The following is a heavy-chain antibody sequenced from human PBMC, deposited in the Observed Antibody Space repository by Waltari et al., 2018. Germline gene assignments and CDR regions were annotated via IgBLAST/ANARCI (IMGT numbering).Heavy chain of an antibody. V-gene: IGHV4-31*03. CDR3: ARGDYSGKPHPLDY. D-gene: IGHD3-16*01. CDR2: IFYTGST. CDR1: GYSVPTVGSY. J-gene: IGHJ4*02. Sequence: QVHLQESGPRLVKPSQTLSLTCSVSGYSVPTVGSYWTWIRQYPGKGLEWIGYIFYTGSTYYNPPLRSRVSISLDRSENQVSLKLTSVTAADTAVYYCARGDYSGKPHPLDYWGQGTLVSVSS.